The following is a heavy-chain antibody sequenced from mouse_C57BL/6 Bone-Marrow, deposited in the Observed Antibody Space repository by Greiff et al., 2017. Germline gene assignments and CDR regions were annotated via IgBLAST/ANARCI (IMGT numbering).Heavy chain of an antibody. CDR1: GYTFTSYG. D-gene: IGHD1-1*01. CDR2: IYPRSGNT. J-gene: IGHJ3*01. CDR3: AYGIFAY. Sequence: QVQLQQSGAELARPGASVKLSCKASGYTFTSYGISWVKQRPGQGLEWIGEIYPRSGNTYYNEKFKGKATLTADKSSSTAYMELRSLTSEDSAVYFCAYGIFAYWGQGTLVTVSA. V-gene: IGHV1-81*01.